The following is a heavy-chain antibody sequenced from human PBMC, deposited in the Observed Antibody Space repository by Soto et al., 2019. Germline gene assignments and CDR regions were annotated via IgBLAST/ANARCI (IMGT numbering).Heavy chain of an antibody. CDR1: GGSISSYY. V-gene: IGHV4-59*08. J-gene: IGHJ4*02. CDR3: ARGWGFLEWSPFDY. D-gene: IGHD3-3*01. Sequence: SETLSLTCTVSGGSISSYYWSWIRQPPGKGLEWIGYIYYSGSTNYNPSLKSRVTISVDTSKNQFSLKLSSVTAAATAVYYCARGWGFLEWSPFDYWGQGTLVTVSS. CDR2: IYYSGST.